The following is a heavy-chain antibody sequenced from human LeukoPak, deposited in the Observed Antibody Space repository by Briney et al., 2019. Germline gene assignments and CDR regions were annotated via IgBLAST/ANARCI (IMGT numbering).Heavy chain of an antibody. CDR2: ISGSAGVT. Sequence: GGSLRLSRAASGFTFSSYAMSWVRQAPGKGLEWVSGISGSAGVTYSADSVKGRFTISRDNSKNTLYLHMNSLRAEDTAVYYCAKGSSDCTNGVCYFFDFDYWGQGTLVTVSS. V-gene: IGHV3-23*01. CDR3: AKGSSDCTNGVCYFFDFDY. CDR1: GFTFSSYA. J-gene: IGHJ4*02. D-gene: IGHD2-8*01.